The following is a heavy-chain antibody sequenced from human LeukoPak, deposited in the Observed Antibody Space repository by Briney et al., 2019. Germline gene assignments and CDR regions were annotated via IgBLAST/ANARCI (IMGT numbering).Heavy chain of an antibody. Sequence: GGSLRLSCAASGFTFSNVWMSWVRQAPGKGLEWVGHIKSKTDGGTTDYAAPVKGRFTISRDDSKNTLYLQMNSLKIEDTAVYYCAKDVGSGWYVPRYYYYGMDVWGQGTTVTVSS. D-gene: IGHD6-19*01. J-gene: IGHJ6*02. CDR1: GFTFSNVW. V-gene: IGHV3-15*01. CDR3: AKDVGSGWYVPRYYYYGMDV. CDR2: IKSKTDGGTT.